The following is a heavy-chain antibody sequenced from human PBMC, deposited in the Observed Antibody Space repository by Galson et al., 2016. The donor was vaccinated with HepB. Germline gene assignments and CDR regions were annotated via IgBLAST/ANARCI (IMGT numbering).Heavy chain of an antibody. J-gene: IGHJ4*02. Sequence: SLRLSCAASELTFSTYSMHWVRQAPGKGLEWVALIWHDGGNKYYADSVKGRFTISRDNPKNTLYLQMNSLKVEDTAVYYCAREMHVAAAAAFGFWGRGTLVTVSS. V-gene: IGHV3-33*01. CDR2: IWHDGGNK. CDR1: ELTFSTYS. D-gene: IGHD6-13*01. CDR3: AREMHVAAAAAFGF.